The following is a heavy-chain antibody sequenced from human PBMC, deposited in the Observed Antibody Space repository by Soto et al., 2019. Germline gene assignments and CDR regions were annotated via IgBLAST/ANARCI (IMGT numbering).Heavy chain of an antibody. CDR2: ISDSGGST. V-gene: IGHV3-23*01. D-gene: IGHD6-19*01. Sequence: GGSLRLSCAASGFTFSSCAMTWVRQAPGMGLQWVSAISDSGGSTYYADSVRSRFTISRDNSKNTLYLQLNSLGAEDTAVYYCAKDKPAAGSQWLVPIWGRGTLVTVSS. CDR1: GFTFSSCA. J-gene: IGHJ4*02. CDR3: AKDKPAAGSQWLVPI.